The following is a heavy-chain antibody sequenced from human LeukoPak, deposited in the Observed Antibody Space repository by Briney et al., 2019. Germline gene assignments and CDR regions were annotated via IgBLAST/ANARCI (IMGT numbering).Heavy chain of an antibody. J-gene: IGHJ5*02. V-gene: IGHV4-38-2*02. D-gene: IGHD3-16*01. CDR3: ARSGADYIWGSYPFGSWFDP. CDR1: GYSISSGYY. Sequence: SETLSLACSVSGYSISSGYYWGWIRQPPGKGLEWIGSMSHSAGTYQNPSLKSRVTISIDTSKNQFFLKVNSVTAADTAVYYCARSGADYIWGSYPFGSWFDPWGQGTLVTVSS. CDR2: MSHSAGT.